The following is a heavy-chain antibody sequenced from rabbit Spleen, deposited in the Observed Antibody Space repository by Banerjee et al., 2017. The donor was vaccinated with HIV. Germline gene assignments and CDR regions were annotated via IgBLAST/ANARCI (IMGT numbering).Heavy chain of an antibody. D-gene: IGHD4-2*01. J-gene: IGHJ6*01. V-gene: IGHV1S40*01. CDR2: IYTGNSGTT. CDR3: ARDRYGGSLSMAYTGMDL. Sequence: QQLVESGGDLVKPGASLTLTCKASGFSFTSGYDMCWVRQAPGKGLEWIACIYTGNSGTTYYASWAKGRFTISRSTSLNTVTLQLTSLTAADTATYFCARDRYGGSLSMAYTGMDLWGPGTLVTVS. CDR1: GFSFTSGYD.